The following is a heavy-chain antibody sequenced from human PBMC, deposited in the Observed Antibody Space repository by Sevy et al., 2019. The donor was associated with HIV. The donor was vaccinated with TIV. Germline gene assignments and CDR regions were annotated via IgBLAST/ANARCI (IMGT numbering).Heavy chain of an antibody. J-gene: IGHJ4*01. CDR2: VSANNGNT. CDR1: GYTYTSYG. D-gene: IGHD5-12*01. CDR3: ARDLYGGYGGNDY. V-gene: IGHV1-18*01. Sequence: ASVKVSCKASGYTYTSYGVSWVRQAPGLGLEWMGWVSANNGNTNYVQDLQGRVTMTTDTSTSTVYMELRSLRSDDTAVYYCARDLYGGYGGNDYWGHGTLVTVSS.